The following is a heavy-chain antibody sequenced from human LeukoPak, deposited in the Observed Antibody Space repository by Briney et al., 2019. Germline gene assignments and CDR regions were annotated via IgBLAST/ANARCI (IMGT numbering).Heavy chain of an antibody. D-gene: IGHD2-2*01. Sequence: SETLSLTCTVSGGSISSSSYYWGWIRQPPGKGLEWIGSIYYSGSTYYNPSLKSRVTISVDTSKNQFSLKLSSVTAADTAVYYCARRGYCSSTSCLPRRAFDIWGQGTMVTVSS. J-gene: IGHJ3*02. CDR3: ARRGYCSSTSCLPRRAFDI. CDR2: IYYSGST. CDR1: GGSISSSSYY. V-gene: IGHV4-39*01.